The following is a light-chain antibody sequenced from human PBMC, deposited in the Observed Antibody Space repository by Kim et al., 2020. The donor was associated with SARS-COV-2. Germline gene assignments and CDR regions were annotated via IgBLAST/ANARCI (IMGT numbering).Light chain of an antibody. Sequence: QSVLTQPASVSGSPGQSITISCTGTSSDVGGYNYVSLYQQHPGKAPTLMIYDVIKRPSGVSNRFSGSKSGNTASLTISGLQAEDEADYYCSSYTSSSTSVFGGGTQLTVL. J-gene: IGLJ2*01. CDR3: SSYTSSSTSV. CDR2: DVI. V-gene: IGLV2-14*01. CDR1: SSDVGGYNY.